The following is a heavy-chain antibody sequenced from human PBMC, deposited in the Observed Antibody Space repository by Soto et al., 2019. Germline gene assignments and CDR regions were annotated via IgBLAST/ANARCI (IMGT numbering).Heavy chain of an antibody. Sequence: SETLSLTCTVSGGSVSSGSYYWSWIRQPPGKGLEWIGNIDYSGSINYNPSLKSRLTIFVDTSKNQFSLMVTSVTAADTAVYYCASYLVRGPTTNYFDSWGQGTLVTVSS. CDR3: ASYLVRGPTTNYFDS. CDR1: GGSVSSGSYY. CDR2: IDYSGSI. J-gene: IGHJ4*02. V-gene: IGHV4-61*01. D-gene: IGHD3-10*01.